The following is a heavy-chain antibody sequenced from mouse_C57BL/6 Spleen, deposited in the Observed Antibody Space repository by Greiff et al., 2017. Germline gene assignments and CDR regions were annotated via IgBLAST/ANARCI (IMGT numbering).Heavy chain of an antibody. D-gene: IGHD1-1*01. CDR3: ARSYYYGSSWFAY. CDR2: IDPYSGGT. CDR1: GYTFNSYW. J-gene: IGHJ3*01. Sequence: QVQLQQPGAELVKPGASVKLSCKASGYTFNSYWMHWVKQRPGRGLEWIGRIDPYSGGTKYNEKFKSKATLTVDKPSSTAYMQLSILTSEDTAVYYCARSYYYGSSWFAYWGQGTLVTVSA. V-gene: IGHV1-72*01.